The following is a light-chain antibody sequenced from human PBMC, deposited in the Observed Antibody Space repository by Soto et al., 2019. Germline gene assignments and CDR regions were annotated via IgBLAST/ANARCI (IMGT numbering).Light chain of an antibody. Sequence: QSALTQPASVSGSPGQSIAISCTGTSSDVGGYDRVSWYQQHPGEAPTLMIYEVNKRPSGVSNRFSGSKSGNTASLKISGLQAEDEADYYCCSSVGGPNWVFGGGTKLTVL. V-gene: IGLV2-23*02. CDR1: SSDVGGYDR. CDR3: CSSVGGPNWV. J-gene: IGLJ3*02. CDR2: EVN.